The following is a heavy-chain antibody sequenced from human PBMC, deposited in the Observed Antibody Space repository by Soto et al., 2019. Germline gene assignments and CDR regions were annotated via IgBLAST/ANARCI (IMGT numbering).Heavy chain of an antibody. CDR3: ARRVGYCSSTSCHQIDY. V-gene: IGHV4-39*01. CDR1: GGSISSSSYY. J-gene: IGHJ4*02. D-gene: IGHD2-2*01. CDR2: IYYSGST. Sequence: SETLSLTCTVSGGSISSSSYYWGWIRQPPGKGLEWIGSIYYSGSTYYNPSLKSRVTISVDTSKNQFSLKLSSVTAADTAVYYCARRVGYCSSTSCHQIDYWGQGTLVTSPQ.